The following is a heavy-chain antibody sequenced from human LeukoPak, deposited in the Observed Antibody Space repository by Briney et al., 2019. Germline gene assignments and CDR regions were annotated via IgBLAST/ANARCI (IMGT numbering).Heavy chain of an antibody. CDR1: GFTFSSYA. D-gene: IGHD6-19*01. J-gene: IGHJ6*03. Sequence: PGGSLRLSCAPSGFTFSSYAMSWVRQAPGKGLEWVSAISGSGGSTYYADSVKGRFTISRDNSKNTLYLQMNSLRAEDTAVYYCARGGSGWEYYYYMDVWGKGTTVTISS. CDR3: ARGGSGWEYYYYMDV. CDR2: ISGSGGST. V-gene: IGHV3-23*01.